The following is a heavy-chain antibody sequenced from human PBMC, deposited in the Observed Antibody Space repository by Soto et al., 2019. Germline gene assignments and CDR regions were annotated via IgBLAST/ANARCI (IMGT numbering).Heavy chain of an antibody. CDR2: IYYSGST. CDR3: ARGSVIVVEPVAIGTPICFDP. CDR1: GDTISSSSTY. J-gene: IGHJ5*02. D-gene: IGHD2-2*02. Sequence: SETLSLTCTVSGDTISSSSTYWGWIRQPPGKGLEWIGSIYYSGSTYYSPSLKSRVTISVDTSKNQFSLKLSSVTAADTAVYYCARGSVIVVEPVAIGTPICFDPWGQGTLVTLSS. V-gene: IGHV4-39*07.